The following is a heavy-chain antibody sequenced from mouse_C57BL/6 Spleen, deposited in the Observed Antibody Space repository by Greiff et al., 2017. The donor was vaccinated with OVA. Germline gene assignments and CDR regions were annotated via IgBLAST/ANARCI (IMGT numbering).Heavy chain of an antibody. V-gene: IGHV1-80*01. Sequence: VQLKESGAELVKPGASVKISCKASGYAFSSYWMNWVKQRPGKGLEWIGQIYPGDGDTNYNGKFKGKATLTADKSSSTAYMQLSSLTSEDSAVYFCARRTTVVATEFDYWGQGTTLTVSS. CDR2: IYPGDGDT. D-gene: IGHD1-1*01. CDR3: ARRTTVVATEFDY. CDR1: GYAFSSYW. J-gene: IGHJ2*01.